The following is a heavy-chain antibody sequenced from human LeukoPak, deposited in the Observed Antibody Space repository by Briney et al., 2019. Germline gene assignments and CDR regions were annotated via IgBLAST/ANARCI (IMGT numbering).Heavy chain of an antibody. CDR1: GGSISSGSYY. CDR2: VYTSGST. D-gene: IGHD6-19*01. CDR3: AGDSSGWNWYFDL. Sequence: SQTLSLTCTASGGSISSGSYYWSWIRQPAGKGLEWIGRVYTSGSTNYNPSLKSRVTISVDTSKNQFSLKLSSVTAADTAVYYCAGDSSGWNWYFDLWGRGTLVTVSS. J-gene: IGHJ2*01. V-gene: IGHV4-61*02.